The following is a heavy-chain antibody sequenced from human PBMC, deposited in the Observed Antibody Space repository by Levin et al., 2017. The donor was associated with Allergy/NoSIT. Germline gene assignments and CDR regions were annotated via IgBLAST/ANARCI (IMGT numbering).Heavy chain of an antibody. CDR1: GFTFSSYE. CDR2: ISSSGSTI. D-gene: IGHD5-12*01. V-gene: IGHV3-48*03. Sequence: RPGGSLRLSCAASGFTFSSYEMNWVRQAPGKGLEWVSYISSSGSTIYYADSVKGRFTISRDNAKNSLYLQMNSLRAEDTAVYYCARDFWGLSGYDYYYYGMDVWGQGTTVTVSS. J-gene: IGHJ6*02. CDR3: ARDFWGLSGYDYYYYGMDV.